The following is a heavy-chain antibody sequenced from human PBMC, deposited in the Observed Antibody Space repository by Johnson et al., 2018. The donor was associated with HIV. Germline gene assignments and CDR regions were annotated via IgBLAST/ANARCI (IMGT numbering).Heavy chain of an antibody. CDR2: ISYDGSNK. CDR1: GFTFSIYG. D-gene: IGHD5-24*01. J-gene: IGHJ3*02. Sequence: QVQLVESGGGVVQPGRSLRLSCAASGFTFSIYGMHCVRQAPGKGLEWVAFISYDGSNKYYADSVKGRFTISRDNSKNTLYLQMNSLRAEDTAVYYCARRDPWVENGAFDIWGQGTMVTVSS. V-gene: IGHV3-30*03. CDR3: ARRDPWVENGAFDI.